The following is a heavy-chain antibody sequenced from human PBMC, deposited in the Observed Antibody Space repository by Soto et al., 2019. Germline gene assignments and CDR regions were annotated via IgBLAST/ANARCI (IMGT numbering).Heavy chain of an antibody. V-gene: IGHV3-13*01. CDR1: GFTFSSYA. CDR2: IGTAGDT. Sequence: EVQLLESGGGLVQPGGSLRLSCAASGFTFSSYAMSWVRQAPGKGLEWVSAIGTAGDTYYPGSVKGRFTISRENAKNSLYLQMNSLRAGDTAVYYCARGSIAGEYFDYWGQGTLVTVSS. CDR3: ARGSIAGEYFDY. D-gene: IGHD3-16*01. J-gene: IGHJ4*02.